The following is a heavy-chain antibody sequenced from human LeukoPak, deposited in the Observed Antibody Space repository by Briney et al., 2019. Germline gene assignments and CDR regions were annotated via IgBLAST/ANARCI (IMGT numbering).Heavy chain of an antibody. J-gene: IGHJ6*03. Sequence: ASVKVSCKASGYTFTGSYIHWVRQAPGQGLEWMGWINPNSGDTNYPQKFQGRVTMTRDTSIITAYMELNSLTSDDTAVYFCARSAEHCNNGVCFTDYYMDVWGKGTTVTVSS. CDR3: ARSAEHCNNGVCFTDYYMDV. D-gene: IGHD2-8*01. V-gene: IGHV1-2*02. CDR2: INPNSGDT. CDR1: GYTFTGSY.